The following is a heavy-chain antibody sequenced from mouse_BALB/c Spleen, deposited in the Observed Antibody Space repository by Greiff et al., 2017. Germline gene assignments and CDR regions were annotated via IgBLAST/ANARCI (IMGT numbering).Heavy chain of an antibody. CDR2: IWAGGST. CDR3: ARDVGYYYGSSYGYAMDY. D-gene: IGHD1-1*01. V-gene: IGHV2-9*02. Sequence: VQRVESGPGLVAPSQSLSITCTVSGFSLTSYGVHWVRQPPGKGLEWLGVIWAGGSTNYNSALMSRLSISKDNSKSQVFLKMNSLQTDDTAMYYCARDVGYYYGSSYGYAMDYWGQGTSVTVSS. J-gene: IGHJ4*01. CDR1: GFSLTSYG.